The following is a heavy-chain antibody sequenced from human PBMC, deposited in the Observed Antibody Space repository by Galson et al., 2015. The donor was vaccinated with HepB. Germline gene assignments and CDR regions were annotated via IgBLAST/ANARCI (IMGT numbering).Heavy chain of an antibody. CDR2: ISGSGGST. V-gene: IGHV3-23*01. CDR3: AKEGRFLEWLLYRGAFDY. CDR1: GFTFSSYA. Sequence: SLRLSCAASGFTFSSYAMSWVRQAPGKGLEWVSAISGSGGSTYYADSVKGRFTISRDNSKNTLYLQMNSLRAEDTAVYYCAKEGRFLEWLLYRGAFDYWGQGTLVTVSS. D-gene: IGHD3-3*01. J-gene: IGHJ4*02.